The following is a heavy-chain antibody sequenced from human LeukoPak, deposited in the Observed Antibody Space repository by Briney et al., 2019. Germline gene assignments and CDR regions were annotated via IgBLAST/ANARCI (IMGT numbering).Heavy chain of an antibody. Sequence: PGGSLRLSCAASGFTVSTNYMTWVRQAPGKGLEWVSVIYSAGSTYYADSVKGRFTISRDNSKNTLYLQMNSLRAEDTALYYCTKDLGGDPYYMDVWGKGTTVTISS. V-gene: IGHV3-53*05. D-gene: IGHD3-16*01. J-gene: IGHJ6*03. CDR2: IYSAGST. CDR3: TKDLGGDPYYMDV. CDR1: GFTVSTNY.